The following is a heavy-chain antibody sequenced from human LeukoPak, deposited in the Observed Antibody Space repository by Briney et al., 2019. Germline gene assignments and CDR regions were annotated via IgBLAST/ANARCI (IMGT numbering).Heavy chain of an antibody. J-gene: IGHJ5*02. Sequence: PGGSLRLSCAASGFTFDDYAMHWVRQAPGKGLEWVANIKQDGSEKYYVDSVKGRFTISRDNAKNSLYLQMNSLRAEDTAVYYCARDQTGYCSSTSCYADSNWFDPWGQGTLVTVSS. CDR3: ARDQTGYCSSTSCYADSNWFDP. V-gene: IGHV3-7*01. CDR2: IKQDGSEK. D-gene: IGHD2-2*01. CDR1: GFTFDDYA.